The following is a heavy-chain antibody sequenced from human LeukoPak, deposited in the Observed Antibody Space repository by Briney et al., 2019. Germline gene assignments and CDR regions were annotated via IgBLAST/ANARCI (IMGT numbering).Heavy chain of an antibody. Sequence: GGSLRLSCAASGLTFSSYGMHWVRQAPGKGLEWVAVIWFDGSNKYYADSVKGRFTISRDNSNNTLFLQMNSLRAEDTAIYYCASGSVVRGVILDYWGQGTLVTVSS. CDR1: GLTFSSYG. V-gene: IGHV3-33*01. J-gene: IGHJ4*02. D-gene: IGHD3-10*01. CDR2: IWFDGSNK. CDR3: ASGSVVRGVILDY.